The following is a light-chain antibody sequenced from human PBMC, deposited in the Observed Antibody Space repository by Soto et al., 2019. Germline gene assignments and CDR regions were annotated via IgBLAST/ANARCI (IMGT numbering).Light chain of an antibody. CDR3: LLDYSYFWA. J-gene: IGKJ1*01. V-gene: IGKV3-11*01. CDR1: QSVSSY. Sequence: ILFTQAPATLSLSPGERATLSCMASQSVSSYLAWYQQKPGQAPRLLIYDASNRATGIPARFSGGGSGTDFTLTISRLEPEDFATYYCLLDYSYFWAFGQGTKVDIK. CDR2: DAS.